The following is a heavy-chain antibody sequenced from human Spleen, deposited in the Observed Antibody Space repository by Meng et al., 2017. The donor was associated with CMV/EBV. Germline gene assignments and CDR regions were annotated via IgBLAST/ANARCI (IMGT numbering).Heavy chain of an antibody. Sequence: HAHRPDARPGLVNPPQPPPPSCTVAGGSSSSGDYYWSWIRQPPGKGLEWIGYIYYSGSTYYNPSLKSRVTISVDTSKNQFSLKLSSVTAADTAVYYCARALLWFGELNDYWGQGTLFTVSS. CDR3: ARALLWFGELNDY. CDR2: IYYSGST. V-gene: IGHV4-30-4*08. CDR1: GGSSSSGDYY. J-gene: IGHJ4*02. D-gene: IGHD3-10*01.